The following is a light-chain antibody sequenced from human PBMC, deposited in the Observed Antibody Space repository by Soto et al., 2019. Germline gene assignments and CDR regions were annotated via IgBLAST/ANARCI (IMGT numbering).Light chain of an antibody. J-gene: IGLJ1*01. V-gene: IGLV2-23*01. CDR1: SGFGGSFSL. CDR3: CLHIVATTDV. CDR2: EGH. Sequence: PDSVSGAAGRSMPVSCTGTSGFGGSFSLFSWYQQHPGKAPKVMISEGHRRPSGVPDRVSGSTSVNSASLTISGLQTVDEAEEYSCLHIVATTDVYGSGT.